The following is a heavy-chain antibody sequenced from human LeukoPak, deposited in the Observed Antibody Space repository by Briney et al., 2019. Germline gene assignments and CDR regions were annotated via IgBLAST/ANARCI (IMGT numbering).Heavy chain of an antibody. J-gene: IGHJ4*02. CDR3: VKDSSSGSYFDY. D-gene: IGHD3-10*01. CDR2: ISSNGGST. Sequence: PGGSLRLSRSASGFTLSRYAMHWVRQAPGEGLEYVSAISSNGGSTYYADSVKGRFTISRDNSRNTLHLQMSSLRVEDTAVYYCVKDSSSGSYFDYWGQGTLVTVSS. V-gene: IGHV3-64D*06. CDR1: GFTLSRYA.